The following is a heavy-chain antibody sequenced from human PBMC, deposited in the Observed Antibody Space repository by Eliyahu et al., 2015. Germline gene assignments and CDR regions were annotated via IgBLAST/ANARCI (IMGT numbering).Heavy chain of an antibody. Sequence: EVQLVQSGAEVKKPGXSLKISCKGSXXSXTTYWXAWVRQMPGKGLEXMGVIYPGDSDTTYXPSFQGQATISVDKSISTAYLQWSSLMASDTAMYYCARHINWHGMDVWAQGTTVTVSS. CDR1: XXSXTTYW. V-gene: IGHV5-51*01. CDR3: ARHINWHGMDV. CDR2: IYPGDSDT. D-gene: IGHD1-14*01. J-gene: IGHJ6*02.